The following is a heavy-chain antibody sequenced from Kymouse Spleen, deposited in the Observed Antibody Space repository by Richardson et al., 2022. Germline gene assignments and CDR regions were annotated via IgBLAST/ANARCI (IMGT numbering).Heavy chain of an antibody. CDR2: ISYDGSNK. D-gene: IGHD6-13*01. CDR3: AKEHLYSSSWTVSYYYYYGMDV. V-gene: IGHV3-30*18. CDR1: GFTFSSYG. Sequence: QVQLVESGGGVVQPGRSLRLSCAASGFTFSSYGMHWVRQAPGKGLEWVAVISYDGSNKYYADSVKGRFTISRDNSKNTLYLQMNSLRAEDTAVYYCAKEHLYSSSWTVSYYYYYGMDVWGQGTTVTVSS. J-gene: IGHJ6*02.